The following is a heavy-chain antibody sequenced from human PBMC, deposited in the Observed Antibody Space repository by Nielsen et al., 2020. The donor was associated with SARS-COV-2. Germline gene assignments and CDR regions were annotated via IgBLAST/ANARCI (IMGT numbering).Heavy chain of an antibody. V-gene: IGHV4-30-4*01. CDR3: ARGNTKDHSLDV. CDR2: ISCSGST. J-gene: IGHJ6*02. D-gene: IGHD2-8*01. Sequence: SETLSLTYTVSGGSISSGDYFWSWIRQPPGKGLEWIGYISCSGSTYYNPSLKSRVDVPVDTSKNQFSLKLSSVTAADTAVYYCARGNTKDHSLDVWGQGTTVTVSS. CDR1: GGSISSGDYF.